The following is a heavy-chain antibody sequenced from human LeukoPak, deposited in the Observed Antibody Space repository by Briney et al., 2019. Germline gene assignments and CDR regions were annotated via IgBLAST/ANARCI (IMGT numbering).Heavy chain of an antibody. CDR1: GGTFSSYA. CDR2: INTNTGNP. Sequence: GASVKVSCKTPGGTFSSYAISWVRQAPGQGLEWMGWINTNTGNPTYAQGFTGRFVFSLDTSVSTAYLQISSLKAEDTAVYYCAREGAVRGVLDDYWGQGTLVTVSS. V-gene: IGHV7-4-1*02. CDR3: AREGAVRGVLDDY. J-gene: IGHJ4*02. D-gene: IGHD3-10*01.